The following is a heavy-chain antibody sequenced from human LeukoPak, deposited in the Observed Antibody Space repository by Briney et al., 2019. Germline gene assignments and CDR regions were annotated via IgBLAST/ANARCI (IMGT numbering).Heavy chain of an antibody. Sequence: SETLSLTCTVSGGSISSSSHYWAWIRQPPGKGLEWIGSIYYSGSTNYNPALNSRVTISVDTSKQQFSLKLSSVPAADTAVYYCARGGRDPMLAVDYWGQGTLVTVSS. D-gene: IGHD2-8*01. CDR3: ARGGRDPMLAVDY. J-gene: IGHJ4*02. V-gene: IGHV4-39*07. CDR2: IYYSGST. CDR1: GGSISSSSHY.